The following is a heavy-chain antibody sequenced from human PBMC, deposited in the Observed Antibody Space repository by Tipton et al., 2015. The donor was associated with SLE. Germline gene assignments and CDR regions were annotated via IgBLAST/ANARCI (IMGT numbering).Heavy chain of an antibody. CDR3: ARGGLGYSYYYYMDV. Sequence: TLSLTCTVSGGPISTYYWTWIRQPPGKGLEWIGSIYYSGSTYYNPSLKSRVTISVDTSKNQFSLKLSSVTAADTAVYYCARGGLGYSYYYYMDVWGKGTTVTVSS. V-gene: IGHV4-59*01. CDR1: GGPISTYY. D-gene: IGHD5-18*01. CDR2: IYYSGST. J-gene: IGHJ6*03.